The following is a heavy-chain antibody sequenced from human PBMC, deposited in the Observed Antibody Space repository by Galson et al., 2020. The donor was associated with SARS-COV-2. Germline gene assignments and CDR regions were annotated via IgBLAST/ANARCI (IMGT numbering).Heavy chain of an antibody. V-gene: IGHV1-8*01. CDR1: GYTFVSHN. Sequence: GESLKISCRVSGYTFVSHNIYWVRQATGQRLEWMGWINPNTGDTDSAQKFRGRVTMTRDVSMNTAYMELSSLKSDDTGIYYCAREALTIDVAGMEGGGWFEPWGQGTLVTVSS. J-gene: IGHJ5*02. D-gene: IGHD6-19*01. CDR2: INPNTGDT. CDR3: AREALTIDVAGMEGGGWFEP.